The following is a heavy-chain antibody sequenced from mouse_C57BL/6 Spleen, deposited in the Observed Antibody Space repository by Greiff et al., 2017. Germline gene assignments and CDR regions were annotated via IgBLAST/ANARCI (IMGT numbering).Heavy chain of an antibody. D-gene: IGHD2-3*01. CDR3: AWIYDGSVYYAMDY. Sequence: VQLQQSGPELVKPGASVKISCKASGYAFSSSWMNWVKQRPGKGLEWIGRIYPGDGDTNYNGKFKGKATLTADKSSSTAYMQLSSLTSEDSAVYFCAWIYDGSVYYAMDYWGQGTSVTVSS. CDR1: GYAFSSSW. CDR2: IYPGDGDT. J-gene: IGHJ4*01. V-gene: IGHV1-82*01.